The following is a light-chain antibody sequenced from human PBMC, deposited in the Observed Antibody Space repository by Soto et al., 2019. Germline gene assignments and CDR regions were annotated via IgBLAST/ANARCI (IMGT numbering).Light chain of an antibody. V-gene: IGKV1-39*01. CDR3: QQSFNIPVT. J-gene: IGKJ5*01. CDR2: GAS. CDR1: QSISSY. Sequence: DIQMTQSPSSLSASVGDIVTITFRASQSISSYLNWYQQKPGRAPKLLIYGASTLRTGVPSRFSGSGSGTDFTLTISSLQPEDFATYYCQQSFNIPVTFGQGTRLEIK.